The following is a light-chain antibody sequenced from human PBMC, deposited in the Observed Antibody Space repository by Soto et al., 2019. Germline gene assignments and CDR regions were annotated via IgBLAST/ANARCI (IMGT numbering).Light chain of an antibody. Sequence: EIVMMQSPATLSVSPGERATLSCRASQSVSNNLAWYQQKPCQAPRLLIYGASTSAPGVTARFSGSGSGTEFTLTISSLQSDDIALYYCQQYNNWPPAWTFGQGTKVEIK. CDR3: QQYNNWPPAWT. V-gene: IGKV3-15*01. CDR2: GAS. CDR1: QSVSNN. J-gene: IGKJ1*01.